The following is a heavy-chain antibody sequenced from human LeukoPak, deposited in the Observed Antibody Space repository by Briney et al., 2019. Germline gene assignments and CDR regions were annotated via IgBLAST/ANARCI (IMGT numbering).Heavy chain of an antibody. CDR3: AKRMAVGGTPYYYGMDV. CDR1: GFTFSSYA. Sequence: KTGGSLRLSCAASGFTFSSYAMIWVRQAPGKGLEWVSAISGGGGNTYHADSVKGRFTISRDNSKNTLYLQMNSLRPEDTAVYYCAKRMAVGGTPYYYGMDVWGQGTTVTVSS. CDR2: ISGGGGNT. D-gene: IGHD6-19*01. V-gene: IGHV3-23*01. J-gene: IGHJ6*02.